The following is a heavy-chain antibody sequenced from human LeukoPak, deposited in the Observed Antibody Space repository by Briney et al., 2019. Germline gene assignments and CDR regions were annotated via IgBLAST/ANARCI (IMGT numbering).Heavy chain of an antibody. CDR2: IYYSGST. V-gene: IGHV4-59*01. D-gene: IGHD3-22*01. CDR3: ARDTYYYDSSGYGDDAFDI. J-gene: IGHJ3*02. Sequence: SETLSLTCTVSGGSISDYYWSWIRQPPGKGLEWIGYIYYSGSTNYNPSLKSRVTISVDTSKNQFSLKLSSVTAADTAVYYCARDTYYYDSSGYGDDAFDIWGQGTMVTVSS. CDR1: GGSISDYY.